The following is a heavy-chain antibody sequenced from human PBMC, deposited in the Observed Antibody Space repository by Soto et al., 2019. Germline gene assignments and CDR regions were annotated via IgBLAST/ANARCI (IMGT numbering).Heavy chain of an antibody. CDR2: IKSEHDGGTT. Sequence: GGSLRLSCAVSGFTFSTAWMTWVRQAPGKGLEWVGRIKSEHDGGTTDYAAPVQDRFTISRDDSRNTLYLQMNSLTIDDTAIYYCTLGRDYGASEYFQHWGQGTLVTVSS. CDR3: TLGRDYGASEYFQH. V-gene: IGHV3-15*01. D-gene: IGHD4-17*01. CDR1: GFTFSTAW. J-gene: IGHJ1*01.